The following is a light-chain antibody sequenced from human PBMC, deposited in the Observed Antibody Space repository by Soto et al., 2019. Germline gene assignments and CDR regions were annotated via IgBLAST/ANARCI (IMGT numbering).Light chain of an antibody. Sequence: VVTKSPATLSESPGERSTLACTASQSFXSNFRWSQQRPGQAPRFLXYDTSIRATGIPDRLSGSGSGTDFTLTISRLEPEDFAVYYCQQYGNSTITFGQGTRLEIK. CDR2: DTS. V-gene: IGKV3-20*01. CDR3: QQYGNSTIT. CDR1: QSFXSN. J-gene: IGKJ5*01.